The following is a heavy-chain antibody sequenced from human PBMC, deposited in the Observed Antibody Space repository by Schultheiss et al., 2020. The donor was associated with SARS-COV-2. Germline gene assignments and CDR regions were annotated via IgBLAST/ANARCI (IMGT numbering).Heavy chain of an antibody. CDR2: ISYDGSNK. V-gene: IGHV3-30*04. Sequence: GGSLRLSCAASGFTFRSYVMHWVRQAPGKGLEWVAVISYDGSNKYYADSVKGRFTISRDNSKNTLYLQMNSLRAEDTAVYYCAREPVATVVTRYYYYGMDVWGQGTTVTVSS. J-gene: IGHJ6*02. CDR3: AREPVATVVTRYYYYGMDV. CDR1: GFTFRSYV. D-gene: IGHD4-23*01.